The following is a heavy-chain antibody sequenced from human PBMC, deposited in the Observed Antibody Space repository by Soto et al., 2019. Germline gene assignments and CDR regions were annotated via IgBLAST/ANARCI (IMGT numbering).Heavy chain of an antibody. CDR1: GYSFDTFG. D-gene: IGHD2-15*01. CDR2: ISIEKGDT. Sequence: QVQVVQSGAEVKKPGASVKVACKASGYSFDTFGMSWVRQAPGQGLEWMGWISIEKGDTNSAQKFQDRVTMTTDTCTSTAYIELRSLTSDDTAVYYCARCYCSVDSSFTCWHFDLWGRGTLVTVSS. V-gene: IGHV1-18*01. CDR3: ARCYCSVDSSFTCWHFDL. J-gene: IGHJ2*01.